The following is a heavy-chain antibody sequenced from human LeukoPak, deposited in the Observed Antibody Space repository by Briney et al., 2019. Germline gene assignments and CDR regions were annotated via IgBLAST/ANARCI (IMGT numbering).Heavy chain of an antibody. J-gene: IGHJ4*02. CDR3: ARGVTTVTEYYFDY. D-gene: IGHD4-11*01. CDR1: GGSFSGYY. Sequence: SETLSLTCAVYGGSFSGYYWSWIRQPPGKGLEWIGEINHSGSTNYNLSLKSRVTISVDTSKNQFSLKLSSVTAADTAVYYCARGVTTVTEYYFDYWGQGTLVTVSS. CDR2: INHSGST. V-gene: IGHV4-34*01.